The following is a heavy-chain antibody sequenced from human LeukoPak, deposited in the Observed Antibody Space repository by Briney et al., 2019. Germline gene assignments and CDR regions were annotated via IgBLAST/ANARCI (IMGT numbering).Heavy chain of an antibody. Sequence: VASVKVSCRASGYTFTGYYMHWVRQAPGQGLEWMGWINPNSGGTNYAQKFQGRVTMTRDTSISAAYMELSRLRSDDTAVYYCTREGDYYDSSFVFDYWGQGTLVTVSS. D-gene: IGHD3-22*01. V-gene: IGHV1-2*02. CDR3: TREGDYYDSSFVFDY. CDR2: INPNSGGT. CDR1: GYTFTGYY. J-gene: IGHJ4*02.